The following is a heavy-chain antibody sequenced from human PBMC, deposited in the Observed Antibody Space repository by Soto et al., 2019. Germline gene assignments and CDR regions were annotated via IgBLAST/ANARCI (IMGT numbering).Heavy chain of an antibody. D-gene: IGHD3-22*01. CDR3: ARGDYYDSSGPFSDAFDI. CDR1: GFTFSSHW. CDR2: IKPDGSEK. Sequence: PGGSLRRSCAASGFTFSSHWMSWVRQAPGKGLEWVANIKPDGSEKWYVDSVKGRFTISRDNAKNSLYLQMNSLRAEDTAVYYCARGDYYDSSGPFSDAFDIWGQGTMVTVSS. V-gene: IGHV3-7*04. J-gene: IGHJ3*02.